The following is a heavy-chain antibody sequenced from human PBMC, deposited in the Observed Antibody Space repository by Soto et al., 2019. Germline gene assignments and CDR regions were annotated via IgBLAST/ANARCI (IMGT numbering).Heavy chain of an antibody. D-gene: IGHD3-22*01. Sequence: ASVKVSCKASGYSFTGYFLNWVRQAPGQGLEWMGWINPNSGGTKYAQKFEGRVTMTRDTTSSTAYMEVSRLKADDTAVYYCARDLSSIRPVAGYFYGMDVWGQGTTVTVSS. CDR2: INPNSGGT. V-gene: IGHV1-2*02. CDR1: GYSFTGYF. J-gene: IGHJ6*02. CDR3: ARDLSSIRPVAGYFYGMDV.